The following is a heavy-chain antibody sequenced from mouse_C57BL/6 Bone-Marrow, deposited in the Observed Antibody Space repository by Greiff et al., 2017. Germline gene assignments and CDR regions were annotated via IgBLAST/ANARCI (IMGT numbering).Heavy chain of an antibody. CDR1: GYTFTSYG. Sequence: VQLQQSGAELARPGASVKLSCKASGYTFTSYGISWVKQRTGQGLEWIGEIYPRSGNTYYNETFQGQATLTADKASSTAYMELRSLTSEDSAVYFCARRGIFDYGYDDWGQGTTLTVSS. CDR2: IYPRSGNT. V-gene: IGHV1-81*01. CDR3: ARRGIFDYGYDD. J-gene: IGHJ2*01. D-gene: IGHD2-2*01.